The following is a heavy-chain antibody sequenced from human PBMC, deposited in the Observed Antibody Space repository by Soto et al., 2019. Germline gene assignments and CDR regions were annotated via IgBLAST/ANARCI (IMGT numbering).Heavy chain of an antibody. CDR1: GYSFTSYW. CDR3: ARSGDYAFDY. CDR2: IDPSDSYT. Sequence: PXESLTISCKGSGYSFTSYWISWVRQMPGKGLEWMGRIDPSDSYTNYSPSFQGHVTISADKSISTAYLQWSSLKASDTAMYYCARSGDYAFDYWGQGTLVTVSS. J-gene: IGHJ4*02. D-gene: IGHD4-17*01. V-gene: IGHV5-10-1*01.